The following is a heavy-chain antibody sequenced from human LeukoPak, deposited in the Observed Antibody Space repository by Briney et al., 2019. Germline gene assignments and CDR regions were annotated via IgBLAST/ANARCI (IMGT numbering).Heavy chain of an antibody. Sequence: KYGESLKISCKGSGYRFTNYWIGWVRQMPGKGLEWMGIIYPGDSNTRYSPSFQGQVTISADKSINTAYVQWSSLKASDTAMYYCARRGEGGDNVFDYWGQGTLVTVSS. V-gene: IGHV5-51*01. CDR1: GYRFTNYW. CDR2: IYPGDSNT. CDR3: ARRGEGGDNVFDY. J-gene: IGHJ4*02. D-gene: IGHD3-16*01.